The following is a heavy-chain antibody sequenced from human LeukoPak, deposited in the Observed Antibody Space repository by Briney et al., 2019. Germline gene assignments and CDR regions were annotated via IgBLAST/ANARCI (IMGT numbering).Heavy chain of an antibody. D-gene: IGHD6-6*01. CDR1: GYSISSGYY. Sequence: SETLSLTCTVSGYSISSGYYWGWIRQPPGKGLEWIGSIYHSGSTYYNPSLKSRVTISVDTSKNQFSLKLSSVTAADTAVYYCARELKSIAANWYFDLWGRGTLVTVSS. J-gene: IGHJ2*01. CDR2: IYHSGST. V-gene: IGHV4-38-2*02. CDR3: ARELKSIAANWYFDL.